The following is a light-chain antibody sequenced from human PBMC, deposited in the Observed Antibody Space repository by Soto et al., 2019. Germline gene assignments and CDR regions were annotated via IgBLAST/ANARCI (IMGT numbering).Light chain of an antibody. CDR2: DNN. V-gene: IGLV1-51*01. J-gene: IGLJ2*01. Sequence: QSVLTQPPSVSVAPGQKVTISCSGSSSNIGNNYVSWYQQLPGTAPKLLIYDNNKRPSGIPDRFSGSKSGTSATLGITGLQTGDEADYYCGTWNSGLSAGGIFGGGTKLTVL. CDR3: GTWNSGLSAGGI. CDR1: SSNIGNNY.